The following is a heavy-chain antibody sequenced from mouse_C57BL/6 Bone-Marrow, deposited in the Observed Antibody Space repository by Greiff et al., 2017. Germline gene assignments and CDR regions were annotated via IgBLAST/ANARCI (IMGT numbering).Heavy chain of an antibody. CDR2: SDPSDSYT. CDR3: AREGYYYGSSGGFAY. D-gene: IGHD1-1*01. V-gene: IGHV1-50*01. CDR1: GYTFTSYW. J-gene: IGHJ3*01. Sequence: AKLQQPGAELVKPGASVKLSCKASGYTFTSYWLQWVKQRTGQGLEWIGESDPSDSYTNYNPKFKGKATFTVDTSSCTAYMQLSSLTSEYSAVYYCAREGYYYGSSGGFAYWDQWTLVTGSA.